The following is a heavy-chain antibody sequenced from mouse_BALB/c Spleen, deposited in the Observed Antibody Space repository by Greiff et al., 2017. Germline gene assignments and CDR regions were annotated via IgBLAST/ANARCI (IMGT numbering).Heavy chain of an antibody. CDR2: ISYDGSN. D-gene: IGHD2-4*01. Sequence: ESGPGLVKPSQSLSLTCSVTGYSITSGYYWNWIRQFPGNKLEWMGYISYDGSNNYNPSLKNRISITRDTSKNQFFLKLNSVTTEDTATYYCARGYYDYEGYAMDYWGQGTSVTVSS. CDR1: GYSITSGYY. CDR3: ARGYYDYEGYAMDY. V-gene: IGHV3-6*02. J-gene: IGHJ4*01.